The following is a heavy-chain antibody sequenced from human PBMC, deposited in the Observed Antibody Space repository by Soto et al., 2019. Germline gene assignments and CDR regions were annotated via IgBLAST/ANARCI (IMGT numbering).Heavy chain of an antibody. J-gene: IGHJ5*02. CDR3: ARAPRLVITGRPPGWWFDP. CDR2: ISAYNGNT. CDR1: GYTFTSYG. D-gene: IGHD3-22*01. Sequence: QVQLVQSGAEVKKPGASVKVSCKASGYTFTSYGISWMRQAPGQGLEWMGWISAYNGNTNYAQKLQGRVTMTTDTSTSTAYMELRSLRSDDTAVYYCARAPRLVITGRPPGWWFDPWGQGTLVTVSS. V-gene: IGHV1-18*01.